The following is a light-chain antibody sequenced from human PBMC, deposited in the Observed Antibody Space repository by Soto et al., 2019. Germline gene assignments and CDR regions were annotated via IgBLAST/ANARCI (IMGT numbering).Light chain of an antibody. CDR1: ESVSTN. J-gene: IGKJ4*01. CDR2: AAS. V-gene: IGKV3-15*01. CDR3: QQYDLSSG. Sequence: EIVMTQSPATLSVSPGDRATLSCRASESVSTNLAWYQQKPGQAPRLLIYAASTRATGIPARFSGSGSGTEFTLTISSPQSEDFAVYYCQQYDLSSGFGGGTKVEIK.